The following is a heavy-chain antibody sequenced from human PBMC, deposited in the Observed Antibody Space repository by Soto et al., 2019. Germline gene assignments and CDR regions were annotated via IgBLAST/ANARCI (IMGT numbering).Heavy chain of an antibody. CDR3: ARENYYYMDV. V-gene: IGHV3-53*04. J-gene: IGHJ6*03. CDR2: IYSGGST. Sequence: PGGSLRLSCAASGFTVSSNYMSWVCQAPGKGLEWVSVIYSGGSTYYADSVKGRFTISRHNSKNTLYLQMNSLRAEDTAVYYCARENYYYMDVWGKGTTVTVSS. CDR1: GFTVSSNY.